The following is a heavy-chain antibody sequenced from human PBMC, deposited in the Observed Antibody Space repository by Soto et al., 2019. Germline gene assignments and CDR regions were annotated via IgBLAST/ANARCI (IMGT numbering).Heavy chain of an antibody. CDR2: ISAYNGNT. Sequence: QVQLVQSGAEVKKPGASVKVSCKAPGYTFTSYGISWVRQAPGQGLEWMGWISAYNGNTNYAQKLQGRVTMTTDTSTSTAYMELRSLRSDDTAVYYCARETCGDCYQSSHWFDPWGQGTLVTVSS. V-gene: IGHV1-18*01. CDR3: ARETCGDCYQSSHWFDP. CDR1: GYTFTSYG. J-gene: IGHJ5*02. D-gene: IGHD2-21*02.